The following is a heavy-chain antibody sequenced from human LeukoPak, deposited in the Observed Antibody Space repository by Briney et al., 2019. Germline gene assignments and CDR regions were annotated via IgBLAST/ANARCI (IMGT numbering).Heavy chain of an antibody. J-gene: IGHJ4*02. CDR2: INHSGST. CDR3: ARATFVVVPAAMSWYFDY. D-gene: IGHD2-2*01. V-gene: IGHV4-34*01. CDR1: GFTFSDYY. Sequence: LRLSCAASGFTFSDYYMSWIRQPPGKGLEWIGEINHSGSTNYNPSLKSRVTISVDTSKNQFSLKLSSVTAADTAVYYCARATFVVVPAAMSWYFDYWGQGTLVTVSS.